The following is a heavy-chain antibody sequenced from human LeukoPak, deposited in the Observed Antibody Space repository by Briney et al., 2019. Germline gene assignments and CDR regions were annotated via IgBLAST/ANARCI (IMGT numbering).Heavy chain of an antibody. CDR2: ISGSGGST. J-gene: IGHJ4*02. Sequence: GGSLRLSCAASGFTFSSYAMSWVRQAPGKGLEWVSAISGSGGSTYYADSVKGRFTISRDNSKNTLYLQMNSLRAEDTAVYYCAKGCEEMATTLHHFDYWGQGTLVTVSS. CDR3: AKGCEEMATTLHHFDY. D-gene: IGHD5-24*01. CDR1: GFTFSSYA. V-gene: IGHV3-23*01.